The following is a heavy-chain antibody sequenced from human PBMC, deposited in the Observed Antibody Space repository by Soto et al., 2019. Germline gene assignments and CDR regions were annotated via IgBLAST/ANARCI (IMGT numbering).Heavy chain of an antibody. J-gene: IGHJ6*02. D-gene: IGHD5-12*01. V-gene: IGHV1-69*06. CDR1: GGTFSSYA. CDR3: ARENSGYGYYYGMDV. CDR2: IIPIFGTA. Sequence: ASVKVSCKASGGTFSSYAISWVRQAPGQGLEWMGGIIPIFGTANYAQKFQGRVTITADKSTSTAYMELSSLRSEDTAVYYCARENSGYGYYYGMDVWGQGTTVTVSS.